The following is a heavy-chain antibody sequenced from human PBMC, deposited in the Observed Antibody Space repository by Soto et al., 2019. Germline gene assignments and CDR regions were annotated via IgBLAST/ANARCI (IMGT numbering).Heavy chain of an antibody. D-gene: IGHD6-13*01. CDR1: GASMNSYH. Sequence: SETLSLTCTVSGASMNSYHWSWIRQPAGKGLEWIGHIHSSGSTNYNPSLKSRATMSVDTSKNQFSLRLMSLTAADTAVYYCARDQGVAAAGITWFDPWGQGSLVTVSS. J-gene: IGHJ5*02. CDR3: ARDQGVAAAGITWFDP. CDR2: IHSSGST. V-gene: IGHV4-4*07.